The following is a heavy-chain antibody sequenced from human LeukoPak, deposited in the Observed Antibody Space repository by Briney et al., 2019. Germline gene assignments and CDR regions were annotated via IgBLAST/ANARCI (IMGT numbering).Heavy chain of an antibody. CDR2: ISWNSGSI. Sequence: GRSLRLSCAASGFTFDDYAMHWVRQAPGKGLEWVSGISWNSGSIGYADSVKGRFTISRDNAKNSLYLQMNSLRAEDTAVYYCAKDPMVLYWGQGTLVTVSS. V-gene: IGHV3-9*01. CDR3: AKDPMVLY. CDR1: GFTFDDYA. D-gene: IGHD4/OR15-4a*01. J-gene: IGHJ4*02.